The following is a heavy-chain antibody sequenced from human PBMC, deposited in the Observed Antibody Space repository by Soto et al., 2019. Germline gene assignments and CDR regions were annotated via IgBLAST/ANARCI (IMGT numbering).Heavy chain of an antibody. V-gene: IGHV2-5*02. D-gene: IGHD1-1*01. CDR1: GFSLSTSGVG. Sequence: QITLKESGPTLVKPTQTLTLTCTFSGFSLSTSGVGLGWIRQSPGKALEWLALIYWDDDKRYSLSLKSRLTITKDSSKTRVALTMTNMDPVDTATYYCAHSRVPNWFDPWGQGTLVTVSS. CDR3: AHSRVPNWFDP. CDR2: IYWDDDK. J-gene: IGHJ5*02.